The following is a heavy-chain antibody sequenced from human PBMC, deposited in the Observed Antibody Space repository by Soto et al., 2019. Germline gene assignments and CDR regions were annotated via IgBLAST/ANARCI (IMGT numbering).Heavy chain of an antibody. Sequence: LSLTCTVTGGAISGYYWTWIRQSAGEGLEWIGRIYSSGSTNYNPSLKSRVTISLDTSMNYFSLRLSSVTAADTAVYYCARGQRFSDWFDPWGQGTLVTVSS. CDR2: IYSSGST. CDR3: ARGQRFSDWFDP. V-gene: IGHV4-4*07. CDR1: GGAISGYY. D-gene: IGHD3-3*01. J-gene: IGHJ5*02.